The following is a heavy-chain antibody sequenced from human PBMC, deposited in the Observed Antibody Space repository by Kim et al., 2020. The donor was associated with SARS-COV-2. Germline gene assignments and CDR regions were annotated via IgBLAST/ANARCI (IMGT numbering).Heavy chain of an antibody. Sequence: GGSLRLSCAASGFTFSSYGMHWVRQAPGKGLEWVAVISYDGSNKYYADSVKGRFTISRDNSKNTLYLQMNSLRAEDTAVYYCAKKAGGPYCGGDCYRYYFDYWGQGTLVTVSS. D-gene: IGHD2-21*02. CDR3: AKKAGGPYCGGDCYRYYFDY. CDR1: GFTFSSYG. CDR2: ISYDGSNK. V-gene: IGHV3-30*18. J-gene: IGHJ4*02.